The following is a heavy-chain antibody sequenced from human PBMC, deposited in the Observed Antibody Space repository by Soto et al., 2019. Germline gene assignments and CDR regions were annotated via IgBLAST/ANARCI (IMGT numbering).Heavy chain of an antibody. J-gene: IGHJ3*02. CDR3: ARDHDILTGYYTVYDAFDI. D-gene: IGHD3-9*01. V-gene: IGHV3-21*01. Sequence: GGFLRLSCAASGFTFSSYAMNWVRQAPGKGLEWVSSISSSGTYIYYADSVKGRFTISRDNAKNSLYLQMNSLRAEDTAVYYCARDHDILTGYYTVYDAFDIWGQGTMVTVSS. CDR1: GFTFSSYA. CDR2: ISSSGTYI.